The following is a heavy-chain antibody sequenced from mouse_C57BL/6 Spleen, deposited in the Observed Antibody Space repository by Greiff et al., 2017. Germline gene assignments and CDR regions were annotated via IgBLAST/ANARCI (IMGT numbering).Heavy chain of an antibody. CDR3: ARNYYSKEGYYAMDY. CDR2: IDPSDSYT. Sequence: QVQLQQPGAELVKPGASVKLSWMQWVKQRPGQGLEWIGEIDPSDSYTNYNQKFKGKATLTVDTSSSTAYMQLSSLTSEDSAVYYCARNYYSKEGYYAMDYWGQGTSVTVSS. J-gene: IGHJ4*01. V-gene: IGHV1-50*01. D-gene: IGHD2-5*01.